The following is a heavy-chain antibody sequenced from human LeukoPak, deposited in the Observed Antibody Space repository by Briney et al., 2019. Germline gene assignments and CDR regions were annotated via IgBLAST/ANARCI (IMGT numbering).Heavy chain of an antibody. Sequence: GGSLKLSCAASGFTFSGSAMHWVRQASGKGLEWVGRIRSKANSYATAYAASVKGRFTISRDDSKNTAYLQMNSLKTEDTAVYYCTRPGPLSGSYHDYWGQGTLVTVSS. V-gene: IGHV3-73*01. D-gene: IGHD1-26*01. CDR2: IRSKANSYAT. CDR3: TRPGPLSGSYHDY. CDR1: GFTFSGSA. J-gene: IGHJ4*02.